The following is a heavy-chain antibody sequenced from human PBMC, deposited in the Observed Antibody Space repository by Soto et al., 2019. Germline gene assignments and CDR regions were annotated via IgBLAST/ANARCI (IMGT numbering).Heavy chain of an antibody. CDR2: IYSGGST. J-gene: IGHJ6*02. CDR3: ARDYSSSWYSPRDGMDV. CDR1: GFTVSSNY. Sequence: GGSLRLSSAASGFTVSSNYMSWVRQAPGKGLEWVSVIYSGGSTYYADSVKGRFTISRDNSKNTLYLQMNSLRAEDTAVYYCARDYSSSWYSPRDGMDVWGQGTTVTVSS. V-gene: IGHV3-53*01. D-gene: IGHD6-13*01.